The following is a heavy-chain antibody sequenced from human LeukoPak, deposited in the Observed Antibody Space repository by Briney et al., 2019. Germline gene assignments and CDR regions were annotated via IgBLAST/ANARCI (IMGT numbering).Heavy chain of an antibody. CDR1: GGSISSYY. CDR2: IYYSGST. V-gene: IGHV4-59*08. Sequence: SETLSLTCTVSGGSISSYYWSWIRQPPGKGLEWIGYIYYSGSTNYNPSLKSRVTISVDTSKNQFSLKLSSVTAAGTAVYYCARHGPITMVRGVIPWFDPWGQGTLVTVSS. CDR3: ARHGPITMVRGVIPWFDP. J-gene: IGHJ5*02. D-gene: IGHD3-10*01.